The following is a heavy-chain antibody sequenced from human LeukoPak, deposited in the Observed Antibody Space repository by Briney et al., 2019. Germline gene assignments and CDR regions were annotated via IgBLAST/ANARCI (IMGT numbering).Heavy chain of an antibody. Sequence: GGSLRLSCAASGFTFSSHSMHWVRQAPGKGLEWILYISSSSRFISYADSVKGRFTISRDNAKNSLSLHMNSVRDDDTSVYYCAIDFYWGFDYWGQGTLVTVSS. CDR3: AIDFYWGFDY. CDR1: GFTFSSHS. D-gene: IGHD7-27*01. CDR2: ISSSSRFI. V-gene: IGHV3-48*02. J-gene: IGHJ4*02.